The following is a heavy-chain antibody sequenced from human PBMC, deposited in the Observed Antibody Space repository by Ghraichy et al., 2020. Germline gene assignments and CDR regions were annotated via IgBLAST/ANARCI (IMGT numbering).Heavy chain of an antibody. V-gene: IGHV1-69*06. Sequence: SVKVSCKASGGTFSSYAISWVRQAPGQGLEWMGGIIPIFGTANYAQKFQGRVTITADKSTSTAYMELSSLRSEATAVYYCARAWSARPEDYYYYYMDVWGKGTTVTVSS. CDR3: ARAWSARPEDYYYYYMDV. J-gene: IGHJ6*03. CDR2: IIPIFGTA. D-gene: IGHD6-6*01. CDR1: GGTFSSYA.